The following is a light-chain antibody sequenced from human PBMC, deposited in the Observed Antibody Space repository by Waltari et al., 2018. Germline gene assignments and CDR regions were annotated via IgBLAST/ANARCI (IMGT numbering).Light chain of an antibody. J-gene: IGLJ3*02. CDR2: DVS. CDR1: SSDVGAYTY. V-gene: IGLV2-14*03. CDR3: ASYISYSTLEL. Sequence: QSALTQPASVSGSPGQSLTISCTGTSSDVGAYTYVSWYQQHPGKAPRLIIFDVSSRPSGVSSRFSGYKSGNTASQTISGLQGEDEAKYYCASYISYSTLELFGGGTSLTVL.